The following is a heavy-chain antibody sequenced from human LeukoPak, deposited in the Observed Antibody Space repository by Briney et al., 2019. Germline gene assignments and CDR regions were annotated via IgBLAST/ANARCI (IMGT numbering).Heavy chain of an antibody. Sequence: SETLSLTCAVYGASFSGPHWTWIRQPPGKGLEWIGEINHRGSTNYNPSLKSRVTLSVDTSKNQFSLRLTSLTAADTAVYYCARGDSYGEFDYWGQGTLVTVSS. V-gene: IGHV4-34*01. J-gene: IGHJ4*02. D-gene: IGHD5-18*01. CDR1: GASFSGPH. CDR3: ARGDSYGEFDY. CDR2: INHRGST.